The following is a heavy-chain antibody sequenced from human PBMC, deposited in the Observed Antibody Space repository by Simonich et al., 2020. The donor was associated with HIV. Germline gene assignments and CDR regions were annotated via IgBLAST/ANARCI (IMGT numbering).Heavy chain of an antibody. CDR2: ISAYKGNT. CDR1: GYTFSNYG. D-gene: IGHD3-9*01. CDR3: ARVYDILTGYYWDY. J-gene: IGHJ4*02. Sequence: QVQLVQSGVEVKKPGASVKVSCKASGYTFSNYGITWVRQAPGQGLEWMGWISAYKGNTEYPQNLQGRVGMTTDTSTSTAYMELRSLRSDDTAVYYCARVYDILTGYYWDYWGQGTLVTVSS. V-gene: IGHV1-18*01.